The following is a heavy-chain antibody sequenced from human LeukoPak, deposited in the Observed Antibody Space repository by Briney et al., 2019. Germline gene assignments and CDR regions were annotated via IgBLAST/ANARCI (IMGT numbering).Heavy chain of an antibody. J-gene: IGHJ6*03. V-gene: IGHV1-2*02. Sequence: GASVKVSCKASGYTFTGYYMHWVRQAPGQGLEWMGWINPNSGATNYAQKFKGRVTMTRDTSISSAYMELSRLRSDDTAVYYCARGAIIVGGSYYMDVWGKGTTVTVSS. CDR1: GYTFTGYY. D-gene: IGHD1-26*01. CDR3: ARGAIIVGGSYYMDV. CDR2: INPNSGAT.